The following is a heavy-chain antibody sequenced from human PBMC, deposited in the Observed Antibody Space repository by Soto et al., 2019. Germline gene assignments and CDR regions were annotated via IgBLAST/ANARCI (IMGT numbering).Heavy chain of an antibody. CDR3: ARQPIKFGGVIVNFDY. CDR1: GYSFTSYW. Sequence: GESLKISCKGSGYSFTSYWISWVRQMPGKGLEWMGRIDPSDSYTNYSPSFQGHVTISADKSISTAYLQWSSLKASDTAMYYCARQPIKFGGVIVNFDYWGQGTLVTVSS. CDR2: IDPSDSYT. J-gene: IGHJ4*02. D-gene: IGHD3-16*02. V-gene: IGHV5-10-1*01.